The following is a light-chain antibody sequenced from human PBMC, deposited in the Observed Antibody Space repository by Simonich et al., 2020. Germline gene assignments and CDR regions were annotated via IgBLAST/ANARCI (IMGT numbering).Light chain of an antibody. V-gene: IGLV1-40*01. Sequence: QSVLTQPPSVSGAPGQRVTISCPGSSPNTGAGYDVHWYQQLPGTAPKLLIYGTSNRPSGVPDRFSGSKSGTSASLAITGLQAEDEADYYCQSYDSSLSGSVFGGRTKLTVL. CDR3: QSYDSSLSGSV. CDR1: SPNTGAGYD. CDR2: GTS. J-gene: IGLJ2*01.